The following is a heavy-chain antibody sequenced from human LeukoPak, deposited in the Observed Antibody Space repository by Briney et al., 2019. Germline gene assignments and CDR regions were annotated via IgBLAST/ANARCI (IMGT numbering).Heavy chain of an antibody. CDR3: ARVPGEMGATLAYLDY. V-gene: IGHV3-11*04. CDR1: GFTFSDNY. Sequence: PGGSLRLSCAASGFTFSDNYMTWVRQAPGKGLEWLSYISGNGGVIQYAGSVKGRFTISRDNAKNLVYLEMNSLRAEDTAVYYCARVPGEMGATLAYLDYWGQGTLVIVSS. CDR2: ISGNGGVI. D-gene: IGHD1-26*01. J-gene: IGHJ4*02.